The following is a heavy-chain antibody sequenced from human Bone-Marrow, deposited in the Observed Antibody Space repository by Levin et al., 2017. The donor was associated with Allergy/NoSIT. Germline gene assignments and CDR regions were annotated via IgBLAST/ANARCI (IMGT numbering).Heavy chain of an antibody. CDR1: GFTFSSYA. D-gene: IGHD5-12*01. Sequence: QSGGSLRLSCAASGFTFSSYAMTWVRQAPGKGLEWVSSISGSGGTTYDADSVKGRFTISRDNSKNTLYLQINSLRAEDAAVYYCAKHNEWDTGYGILDYWGQGTLVTVSS. J-gene: IGHJ4*02. CDR3: AKHNEWDTGYGILDY. CDR2: ISGSGGTT. V-gene: IGHV3-23*01.